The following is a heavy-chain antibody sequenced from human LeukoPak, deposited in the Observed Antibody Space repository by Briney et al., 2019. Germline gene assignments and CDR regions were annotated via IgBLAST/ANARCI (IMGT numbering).Heavy chain of an antibody. CDR3: ARADLGSCSGGSCYGHY. CDR1: GFTFSSYA. J-gene: IGHJ4*02. CDR2: ISGSSRST. Sequence: GGSLRLSCAASGFTFSSYAMSWVRQAPGKGLEWVSAISGSSRSTYHAESVKGRFTISRDNSKNTLYLQMNNLRAEDTAVYYCARADLGSCSGGSCYGHYWGQGTLVTVSS. D-gene: IGHD2-15*01. V-gene: IGHV3-23*01.